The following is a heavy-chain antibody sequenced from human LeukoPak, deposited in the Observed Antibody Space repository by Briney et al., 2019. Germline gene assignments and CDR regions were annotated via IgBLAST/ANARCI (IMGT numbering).Heavy chain of an antibody. D-gene: IGHD2-15*01. Sequence: GTSVKVSCKASGFTFTSSAMQWVRQARGQRLEWIGWIVVGSGNTNYAQKFQERVTITRDMSTSTAYMELSSLRSEDTAVYYCAADPGAIGGATNVAFDIWGQGTMVTVSS. CDR2: IVVGSGNT. CDR3: AADPGAIGGATNVAFDI. V-gene: IGHV1-58*02. CDR1: GFTFTSSA. J-gene: IGHJ3*02.